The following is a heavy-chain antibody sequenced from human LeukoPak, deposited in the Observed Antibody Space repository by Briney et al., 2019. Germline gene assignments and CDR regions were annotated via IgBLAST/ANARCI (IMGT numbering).Heavy chain of an antibody. J-gene: IGHJ5*02. V-gene: IGHV1-2*02. CDR3: ARDLGATEDWFDP. Sequence: ASVKVSCKASGYTFTRYYMHWVRQAPGQGLEWMGWINPNSGGTNYAQKFQGRVTMTRDTSISTAYMELSRLRSDDTAVYYCARDLGATEDWFDPWGQGTLVTVSS. CDR1: GYTFTRYY. CDR2: INPNSGGT. D-gene: IGHD1-26*01.